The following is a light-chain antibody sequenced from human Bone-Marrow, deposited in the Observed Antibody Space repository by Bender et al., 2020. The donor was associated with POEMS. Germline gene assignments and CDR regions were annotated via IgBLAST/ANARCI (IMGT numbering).Light chain of an antibody. CDR2: EDT. V-gene: IGLV3-10*01. CDR1: ALPKKS. Sequence: SYELTQPPSVSVSPGQTARITCSGDALPKKSAYWYQQKSGQAPVLVIYEDTTRPSGIPERFSGSSSGTMATLTISGAQVEDEADYYCHSSDSSANHRVFGGGTKVTVL. CDR3: HSSDSSANHRV. J-gene: IGLJ3*02.